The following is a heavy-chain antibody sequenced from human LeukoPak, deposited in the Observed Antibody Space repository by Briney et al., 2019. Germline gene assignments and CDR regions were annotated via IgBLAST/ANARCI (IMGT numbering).Heavy chain of an antibody. D-gene: IGHD6-6*01. CDR2: ISGSGGST. V-gene: IGHV3-23*01. Sequence: GGSLRLSCAASGFTFGSYAMSWVRQAPGKGLEWVSAISGSGGSTYYADSVKGRFTISRDNSKNTLYLQMNSLRAEDTAVYYCAKADGIAARIYYFDYWGQGTLVTVSS. CDR1: GFTFGSYA. J-gene: IGHJ4*02. CDR3: AKADGIAARIYYFDY.